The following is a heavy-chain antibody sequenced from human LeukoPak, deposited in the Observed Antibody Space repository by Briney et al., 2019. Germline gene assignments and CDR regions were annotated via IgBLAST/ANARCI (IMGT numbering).Heavy chain of an antibody. D-gene: IGHD2-21*02. CDR3: ARGRDPRSYYYMDV. CDR1: GYTFTGYY. CDR2: INPNSGNT. J-gene: IGHJ6*03. V-gene: IGHV1-8*02. Sequence: ASVKVSCKASGYTFTGYYMHWVRQAPGQGLEWMGWINPNSGNTGYAQKFQGRVTMTRNTSISTAYMELSSLRSEDTAVYYCARGRDPRSYYYMDVWGKGTTVTVSS.